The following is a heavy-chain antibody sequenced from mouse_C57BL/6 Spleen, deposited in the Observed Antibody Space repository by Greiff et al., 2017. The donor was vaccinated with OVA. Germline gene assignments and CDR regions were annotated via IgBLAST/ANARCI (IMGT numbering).Heavy chain of an antibody. J-gene: IGHJ3*01. Sequence: EVQGVESGGGLVKPGGSLKLSCAASGFTFSSYTMSWVRQTPEKRLEWVATISGGGGNTYYPDSVKGRFTISRDNAKNTLYLQMSSLRSEDTALYYCARPHYYGSSWFAYWGQGTLVTVSA. CDR1: GFTFSSYT. V-gene: IGHV5-9*01. CDR2: ISGGGGNT. CDR3: ARPHYYGSSWFAY. D-gene: IGHD1-1*01.